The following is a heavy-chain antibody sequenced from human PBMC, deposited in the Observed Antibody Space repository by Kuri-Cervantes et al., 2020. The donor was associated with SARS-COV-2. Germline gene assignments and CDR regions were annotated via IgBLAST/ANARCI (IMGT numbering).Heavy chain of an antibody. CDR3: ARAGYDVWSGYPNYYYYGMDA. CDR1: GFTVSSNY. Sequence: LSLTCAASGFTVSSNYMSWVRQAPGKGLEWVSVIYSGGSTYYADSVKGRFTISRDNSKNTLYLQMNSLRAEDTAVYYCARAGYDVWSGYPNYYYYGMDAWGQGTTVTVSS. V-gene: IGHV3-53*01. CDR2: IYSGGST. J-gene: IGHJ6*02. D-gene: IGHD3-3*01.